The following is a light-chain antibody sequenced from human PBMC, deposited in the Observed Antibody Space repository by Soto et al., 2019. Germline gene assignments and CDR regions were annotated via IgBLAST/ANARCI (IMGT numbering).Light chain of an antibody. V-gene: IGLV2-14*03. CDR1: SSDIGAFNH. CDR3: SSYTSSSSYV. Sequence: QSALTQPASVSDSPGQSITISCIGTSSDIGAFNHVSWHQQHPGKAPKLIIYDVINRPSGVSNRFSGSKTGNTASLIISGLQAEDVADYYCSSYTSSSSYVFGSGTKVTVL. CDR2: DVI. J-gene: IGLJ1*01.